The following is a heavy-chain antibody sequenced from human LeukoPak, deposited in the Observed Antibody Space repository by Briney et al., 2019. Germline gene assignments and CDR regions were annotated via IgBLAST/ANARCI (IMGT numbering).Heavy chain of an antibody. CDR3: AADYSNYGGWFDP. CDR2: IVVGSRNT. J-gene: IGHJ5*02. CDR1: GFTFTSSA. Sequence: GASVKVSCKASGFTFTSSAVQWVRQARGQRLEWIGWIVVGSRNTNYAQKFQERVTITRDMSTSTAYMELSSLRSEDTAVYYCAADYSNYGGWFDPWGQGTLVTVSS. V-gene: IGHV1-58*01. D-gene: IGHD4-11*01.